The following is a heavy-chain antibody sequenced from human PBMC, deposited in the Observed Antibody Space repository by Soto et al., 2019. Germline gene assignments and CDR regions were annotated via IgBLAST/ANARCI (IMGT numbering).Heavy chain of an antibody. CDR1: GVSITSNAYH. Sequence: QLQLQESGPGLVKPSETLSLTCTVSGVSITSNAYHWGWVRQPPGKGVEWIGSMVYSGTTYYNPAVMSRVTRSVDTSKKQFSLKLISLSVADTAVYFCATRFPYNSGSHDYWGQGTLVIVSS. D-gene: IGHD3-10*01. V-gene: IGHV4-39*01. CDR3: ATRFPYNSGSHDY. J-gene: IGHJ4*02. CDR2: MVYSGTT.